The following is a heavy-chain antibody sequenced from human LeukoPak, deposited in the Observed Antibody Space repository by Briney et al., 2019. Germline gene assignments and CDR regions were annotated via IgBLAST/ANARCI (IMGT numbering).Heavy chain of an antibody. J-gene: IGHJ5*02. D-gene: IGHD5-12*01. V-gene: IGHV5-51*01. CDR3: ARHDVATTIPAWFDP. CDR1: GYIFTNYR. Sequence: GESLKISCKGSGYIFTNYRIGWVRQMPGKGLEWMGIIYPADSDTRYSPSFQGQVTISVDKSISTAYLQWSSLKASDTAMYYCARHDVATTIPAWFDPWGQGTLVTVSS. CDR2: IYPADSDT.